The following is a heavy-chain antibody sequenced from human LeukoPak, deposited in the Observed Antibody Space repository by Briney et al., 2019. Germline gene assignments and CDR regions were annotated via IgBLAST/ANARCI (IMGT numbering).Heavy chain of an antibody. CDR1: GGSFSGYY. J-gene: IGHJ4*02. CDR2: INHSGST. Sequence: SETLSLTCAVYGGSFSGYYWSWIRQPPGKGLEWIGEINHSGSTNYNPSLKSRVTISVDTSKNQFSLKLSSVTAADTAVYYCARLSGYWGQGTLVTVFS. V-gene: IGHV4-34*01. D-gene: IGHD3-3*02. CDR3: ARLSGY.